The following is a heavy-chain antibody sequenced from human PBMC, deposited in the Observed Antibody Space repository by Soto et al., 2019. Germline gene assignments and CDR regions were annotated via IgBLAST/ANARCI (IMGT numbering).Heavy chain of an antibody. CDR3: AKNYPGEYYFDY. D-gene: IGHD1-7*01. J-gene: IGHJ4*02. V-gene: IGHV3-23*01. CDR1: GFTFSSYS. CDR2: ISSSSGST. Sequence: GGSLRLSCAASGFTFSSYSMNWVRQAPGKGLEWVSYISSSSGSTYYADSVKGRFTISRDNSKNTLYLQMNSLRAEDTAVYYCAKNYPGEYYFDYWGQGTLVTVS.